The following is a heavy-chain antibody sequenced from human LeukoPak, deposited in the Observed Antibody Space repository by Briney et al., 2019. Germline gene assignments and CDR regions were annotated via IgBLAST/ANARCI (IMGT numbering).Heavy chain of an antibody. CDR1: GFTFSSYE. J-gene: IGHJ4*02. D-gene: IGHD3-10*01. CDR2: ISGSGGST. V-gene: IGHV3-23*01. Sequence: PGGSLRLSCAASGFTFSSYEMNWVRQAPGKGLEWVSAISGSGGSTYYADSVKGRFTISRDNSKNTLYLQMNSLRAEDTAVYYCAKDLWFGELLSPFDYWGQGTLVTVSS. CDR3: AKDLWFGELLSPFDY.